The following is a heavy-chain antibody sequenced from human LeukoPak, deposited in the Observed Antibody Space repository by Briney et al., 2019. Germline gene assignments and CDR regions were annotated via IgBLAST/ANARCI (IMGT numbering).Heavy chain of an antibody. V-gene: IGHV1-69*01. Sequence: SVKVSCKASGGTFSSYAISWVRQAPGQGLEWMGGIIPIFGTANYAQKFQGRVTITADESTSTAYMELSSLRSEDTAVYYCARDQGHCGGDCYSTFDYWGQGTLVTVSS. CDR1: GGTFSSYA. D-gene: IGHD2-21*02. J-gene: IGHJ4*02. CDR2: IIPIFGTA. CDR3: ARDQGHCGGDCYSTFDY.